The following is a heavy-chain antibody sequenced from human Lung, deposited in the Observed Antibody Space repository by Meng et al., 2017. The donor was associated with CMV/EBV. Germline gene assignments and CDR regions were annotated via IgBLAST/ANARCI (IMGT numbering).Heavy chain of an antibody. V-gene: IGHV1-69*10. Sequence: QVQLVQSGAGGKKPGSSVKVACKTSGGSFSNYTFSWVRQAPGQGLEWMGGLIPVLNKAKSAPRFQDRVTFTADETTTTAYMELSSLTFEGTAVYFCARGRGNQPLFDFWGQGTLVTVSS. CDR3: ARGRGNQPLFDF. D-gene: IGHD2/OR15-2a*01. J-gene: IGHJ4*02. CDR1: GGSFSNYT. CDR2: LIPVLNKA.